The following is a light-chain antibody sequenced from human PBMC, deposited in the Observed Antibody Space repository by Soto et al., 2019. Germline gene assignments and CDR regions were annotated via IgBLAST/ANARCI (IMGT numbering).Light chain of an antibody. J-gene: IGKJ4*01. CDR1: QSVSSY. Sequence: VLTQSPGTLSLSPGERATLSCRASQSVSSYLAWYQQKPGQAPRLLIYDASNRASGVPARFSGSGSGTDFTLTISSLEPEDFAVYYCQQRSYWLSFGGGTKVEIK. CDR2: DAS. CDR3: QQRSYWLS. V-gene: IGKV3-11*01.